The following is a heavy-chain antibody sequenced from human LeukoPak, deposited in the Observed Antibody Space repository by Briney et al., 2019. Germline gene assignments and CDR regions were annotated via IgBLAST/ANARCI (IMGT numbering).Heavy chain of an antibody. V-gene: IGHV3-30-3*01. CDR1: GFTFSSYA. CDR2: ISYDGSNK. J-gene: IGHJ4*02. CDR3: ARGLDY. Sequence: GGSLRLSCAASGFTFSSYAMHWVRQAPGKGLEWVAVISYDGSNKYYADSVKGRFTISRDNSKNTLYLQMNSLGAEDTAVYYCARGLDYWGQGTLVTVSS.